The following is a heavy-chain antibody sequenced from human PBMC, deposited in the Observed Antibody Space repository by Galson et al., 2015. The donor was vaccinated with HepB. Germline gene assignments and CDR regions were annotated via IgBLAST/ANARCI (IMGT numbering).Heavy chain of an antibody. V-gene: IGHV3-15*01. J-gene: IGHJ4*02. CDR3: TTDTLLWFGELLFIDY. CDR1: GFTFSNAW. D-gene: IGHD3-10*01. Sequence: SLRLSCAASGFTFSNAWMSWVRQAPGKGLEWVGRIKSKTDGGTTDYAAPVKGRFTITRDDSKNTLYLQMNSLKTEGTAVYYCTTDTLLWFGELLFIDYWGQGTLVTVSS. CDR2: IKSKTDGGTT.